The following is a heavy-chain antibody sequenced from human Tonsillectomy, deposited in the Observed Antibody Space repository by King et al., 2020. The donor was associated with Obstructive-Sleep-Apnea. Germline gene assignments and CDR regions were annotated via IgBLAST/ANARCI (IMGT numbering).Heavy chain of an antibody. D-gene: IGHD3-3*01. CDR3: ARTLRFLEWLGANYYYYGMDV. CDR2: LDWDDDK. Sequence: VTLKESGPALVKPTQTLTLTCTFSGFSLSTSGMCVSWIRQPPGKALEWLALLDWDDDKYYSTSLKTRLPTSKDTSKNQVVLTMTNMDPVDTATYYCARTLRFLEWLGANYYYYGMDVWGQGTTVTVSS. V-gene: IGHV2-70*01. CDR1: GFSLSTSGMC. J-gene: IGHJ6*02.